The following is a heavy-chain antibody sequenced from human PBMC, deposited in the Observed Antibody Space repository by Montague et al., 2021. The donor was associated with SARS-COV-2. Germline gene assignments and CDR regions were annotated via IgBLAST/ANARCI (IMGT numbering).Heavy chain of an antibody. D-gene: IGHD3-10*01. J-gene: IGHJ4*02. CDR2: IYYSGTT. CDR1: SGSIISSVYY. CDR3: ARGMIRGVTTPFDY. Sequence: SETLSLTCSVSSGSIISSVYYWVWIRQPPVNELEWIGNIYYSGTTYYNPSLQSRGNTFVDSSKNHLSLRLSSLTAADTAVYFCARGMIRGVTTPFDYWGQGSQVTVSS. V-gene: IGHV4-39*02.